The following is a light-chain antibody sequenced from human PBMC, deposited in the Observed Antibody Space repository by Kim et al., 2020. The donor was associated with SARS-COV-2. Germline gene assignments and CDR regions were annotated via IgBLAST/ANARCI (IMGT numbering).Light chain of an antibody. Sequence: SASVGGRVTSTCRATQSSSNWLAWYQQKPGKAPNLLIYDASSLESGVPTRFSGSGSGTEFTLTISSLQPDDFASYYCQQYYAYHYTFGQGTKLEI. CDR1: QSSSNW. CDR2: DAS. J-gene: IGKJ2*01. V-gene: IGKV1-5*01. CDR3: QQYYAYHYT.